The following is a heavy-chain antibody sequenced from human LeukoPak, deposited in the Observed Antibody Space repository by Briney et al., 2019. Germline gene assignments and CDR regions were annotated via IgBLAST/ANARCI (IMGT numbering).Heavy chain of an antibody. CDR1: GFTFSSYS. D-gene: IGHD3-10*01. V-gene: IGHV3-21*01. J-gene: IGHJ6*02. CDR2: ISSSSSYI. CDR3: ARFLKDYGSGSYYYGMDV. Sequence: GGSLRLSCAASGFTFSSYSMNWVRQAPGKGLEWVSSISSSSSYIYYADSVKGRFTISRDNAKNSLYLQMNSLRAEDTAVYYCARFLKDYGSGSYYYGMDVWGQGTTVTVSS.